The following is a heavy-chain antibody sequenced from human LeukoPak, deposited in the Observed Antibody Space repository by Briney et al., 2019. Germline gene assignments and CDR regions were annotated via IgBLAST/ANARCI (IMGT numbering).Heavy chain of an antibody. CDR1: GYSISSGYY. D-gene: IGHD2-2*02. V-gene: IGHV4-38-2*02. J-gene: IGHJ6*03. CDR2: IYHSGST. Sequence: PSETLSLTCTVSGYSISSGYYWGWIRQPPGKGLEWIGSIYHSGSTYYNPSLKSRVTISVNTSKNQFSLKLSSVTAADTAVYYCARQSHPRYTHYYYYMDVWGKGTTVTVSS. CDR3: ARQSHPRYTHYYYYMDV.